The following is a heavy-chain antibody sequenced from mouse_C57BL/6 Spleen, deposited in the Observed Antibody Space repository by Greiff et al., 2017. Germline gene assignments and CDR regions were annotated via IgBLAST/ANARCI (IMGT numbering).Heavy chain of an antibody. CDR3: TRNYGSRGDARDY. V-gene: IGHV1-15*01. CDR2: IDPETGGT. CDR1: GYTFTDYE. J-gene: IGHJ4*01. D-gene: IGHD1-1*01. Sequence: QVQLQQSGAELVRPGASVTLSCKASGYTFTDYEMHWVKQTPVHGLEWIGAIDPETGGTAYNQKFKGKAILTADKSSSTAYMELRSLTSEDSAVYYCTRNYGSRGDARDYWGQGTSVTVAS.